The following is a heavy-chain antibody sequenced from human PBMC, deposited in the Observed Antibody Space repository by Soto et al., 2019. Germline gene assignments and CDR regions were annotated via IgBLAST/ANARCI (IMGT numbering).Heavy chain of an antibody. V-gene: IGHV3-23*01. D-gene: IGHD2-15*01. CDR3: AKRYYCEGGGHYGRDV. J-gene: IGHJ6*02. CDR1: IFTFSSDG. Sequence: GSLPRSGAASIFTFSSDGMSWVRQAPGKGLEWVSSISASGGSTYYADSVKGRFTISRDNSKNTVFLQMRSLRAEDTAVYYCAKRYYCEGGGHYGRDVRGQGSTVTVS. CDR2: ISASGGST.